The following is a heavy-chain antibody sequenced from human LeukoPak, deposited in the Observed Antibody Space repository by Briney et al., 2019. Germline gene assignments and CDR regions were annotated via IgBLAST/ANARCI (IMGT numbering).Heavy chain of an antibody. Sequence: ASVKVSCKASGYTFTSYAMHWVRQAPGQRLEWMGWINAGNGNTKYSQEFQGRVTITRDTSASTAYMELSSLRSEDTAVYYCARNVAGGGDGDYVSPNYYYYMDVWGKGTTVTISS. CDR3: ARNVAGGGDGDYVSPNYYYYMDV. J-gene: IGHJ6*03. D-gene: IGHD4-17*01. V-gene: IGHV1-3*03. CDR1: GYTFTSYA. CDR2: INAGNGNT.